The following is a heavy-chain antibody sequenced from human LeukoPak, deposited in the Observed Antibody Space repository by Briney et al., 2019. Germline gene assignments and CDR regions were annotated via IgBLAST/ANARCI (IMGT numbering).Heavy chain of an antibody. V-gene: IGHV3-9*01. D-gene: IGHD3-22*01. Sequence: SLRLSCAASGFSFGGYALHWVRQAPGKGLEWVASISWNSGDIVHADSVKGRFTISRDNSKNTLYLQMNSLRAEDTAVYYCARDRGSGYYHPFDYWGQGNLVTVSS. CDR3: ARDRGSGYYHPFDY. CDR1: GFSFGGYA. CDR2: ISWNSGDI. J-gene: IGHJ4*02.